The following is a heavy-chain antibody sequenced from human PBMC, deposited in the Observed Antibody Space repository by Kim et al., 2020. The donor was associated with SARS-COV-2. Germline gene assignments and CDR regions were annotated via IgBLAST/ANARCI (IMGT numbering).Heavy chain of an antibody. CDR1: GFTFGDYA. J-gene: IGHJ6*01. CDR2: IRIKAYGGTT. CDR3: TRFVFWSGYDYVDV. V-gene: IGHV3-49*04. D-gene: IGHD3-3*01. Sequence: GGSLRLSCTASGFTFGDYAMSWVRQAPGKGLGWEGFIRIKAYGGTTEYAASVKGRFTISRDDSKNIAYLQMNSLKTEDTVVDYCTRFVFWSGYDYVDVWG.